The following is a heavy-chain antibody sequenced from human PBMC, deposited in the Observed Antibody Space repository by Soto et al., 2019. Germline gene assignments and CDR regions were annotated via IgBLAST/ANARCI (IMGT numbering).Heavy chain of an antibody. V-gene: IGHV1-2*04. CDR2: INPNSGGT. D-gene: IGHD1-1*01. CDR3: ARDRWYNWNDVSLDP. J-gene: IGHJ5*02. CDR1: GYTFTGYY. Sequence: SVKVSCKASGYTFTGYYMHWVRQAPVQGLEWMGWINPNSGGTNYAQKFQGWVTMTRDTPISTAYMELSRLRSDDTAVYYCARDRWYNWNDVSLDPWGQGTLVTVSS.